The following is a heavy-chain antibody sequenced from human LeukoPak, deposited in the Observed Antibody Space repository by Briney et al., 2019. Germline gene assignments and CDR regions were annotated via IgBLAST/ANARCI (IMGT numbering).Heavy chain of an antibody. J-gene: IGHJ4*02. CDR3: ASRYCSGGSCYSPFDY. Sequence: GGSLRLSCAASGFTFSSYWMSWVRQAPGKGLEWVANIKQDGSEKYYVDSVKGRFTISRDNAKNSLYLQMNSLRAEDTAVYYCASRYCSGGSCYSPFDYWGQGTLVTVSS. D-gene: IGHD2-15*01. CDR2: IKQDGSEK. CDR1: GFTFSSYW. V-gene: IGHV3-7*01.